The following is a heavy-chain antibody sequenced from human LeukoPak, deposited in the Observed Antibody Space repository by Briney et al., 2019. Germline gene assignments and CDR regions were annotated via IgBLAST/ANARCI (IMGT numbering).Heavy chain of an antibody. CDR1: GIIFSNYW. CDR3: ARADGSHYGLKDY. J-gene: IGHJ4*02. CDR2: ISPDGTSK. D-gene: IGHD1-26*01. Sequence: PGGSLRLSCAASGIIFSNYWMHWVRQAPGKGLVWVSRISPDGTSKSYADSVKGRFTISRDNAKNTLSLQMNSLRAEDTGLYYCARADGSHYGLKDYWGQGTLVTVSS. V-gene: IGHV3-74*01.